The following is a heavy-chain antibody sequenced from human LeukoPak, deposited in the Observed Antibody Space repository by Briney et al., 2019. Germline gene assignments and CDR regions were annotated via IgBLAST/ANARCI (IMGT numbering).Heavy chain of an antibody. V-gene: IGHV3-48*03. J-gene: IGHJ6*04. CDR3: AREGQQLATWYYGMDV. D-gene: IGHD6-13*01. Sequence: GGSLRLSCAASGFTFSSYEMNWVLQAPGKGLEWVSYISSSGSTIYYADSVKGRFTIPRDNAKNSLYLQMNSLRAEDTAVYYCAREGQQLATWYYGMDVWGKGTTVTVSS. CDR2: ISSSGSTI. CDR1: GFTFSSYE.